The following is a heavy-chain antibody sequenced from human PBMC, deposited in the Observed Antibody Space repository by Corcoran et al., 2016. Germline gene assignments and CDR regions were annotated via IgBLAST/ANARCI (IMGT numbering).Heavy chain of an antibody. CDR3: ARDTPYGSGSPTQYYYYGMDV. V-gene: IGHV1-18*01. J-gene: IGHJ6*02. CDR1: GYTFTSYG. CDR2: ISAYNGNT. Sequence: QVQLVQSGAEVKKPGASVKVSCKASGYTFTSYGISWVRQAPGQGLEWMGWISAYNGNTNYAQKLQGRVTMTTDTSTSTAYMELRRLRSDDTAVYYCARDTPYGSGSPTQYYYYGMDVWGQGTTVTVSS. D-gene: IGHD3-10*01.